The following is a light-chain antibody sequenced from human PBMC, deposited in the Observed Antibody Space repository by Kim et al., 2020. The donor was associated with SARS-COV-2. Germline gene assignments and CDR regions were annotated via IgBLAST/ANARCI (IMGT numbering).Light chain of an antibody. J-gene: IGLJ2*01. V-gene: IGLV3-19*01. CDR1: RLRSYS. CDR3: NSRDSNDNVV. CDR2: GKN. Sequence: VALGPAVRITCRGDRLRSYSATWYQQTPGQAPIVVIYGKNNRPSVIPGRFSGSSSGNTASLTITGTQAGDAADYYCNSRDSNDNVVFGGGTQLTVL.